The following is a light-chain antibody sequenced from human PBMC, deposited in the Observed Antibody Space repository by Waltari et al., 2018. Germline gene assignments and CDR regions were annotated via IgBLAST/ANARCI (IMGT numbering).Light chain of an antibody. CDR3: QQCYLTPYT. V-gene: IGKV4-1*01. J-gene: IGKJ2*01. Sequence: DIVMTQSPDSLAVALGERATINCKSSQSVLYSSNNNNYLAWYQQKPGQPPKLLIYWASTRESGVPDRFSGSGSGTDFTLTISSLQAEDVAVYYCQQCYLTPYTFGQGTNLEIK. CDR1: QSVLYSSNNNNY. CDR2: WAS.